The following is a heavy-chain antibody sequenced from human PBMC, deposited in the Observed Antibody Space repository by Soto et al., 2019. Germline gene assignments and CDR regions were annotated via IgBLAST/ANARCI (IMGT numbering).Heavy chain of an antibody. Sequence: EVQLVESGGGLVQPGESLRLSCAASGFTVSSNYMSWVRQAPGKGLEWVSLIYSGGTTDYADSVKGRFTISRDNSNNTLYLQMNSLRAEDTAVYYCAARNIVAPYWGQGTLVTVSS. CDR3: AARNIVAPY. CDR1: GFTVSSNY. V-gene: IGHV3-66*01. D-gene: IGHD5-12*01. CDR2: IYSGGTT. J-gene: IGHJ4*02.